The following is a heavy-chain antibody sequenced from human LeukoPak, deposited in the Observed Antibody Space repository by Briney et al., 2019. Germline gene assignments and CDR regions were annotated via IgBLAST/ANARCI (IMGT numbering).Heavy chain of an antibody. CDR1: GGTFSSYA. J-gene: IGHJ4*02. V-gene: IGHV1-69*13. CDR2: IIPIFGTA. CDR3: ARDQAPYCGGDCYSEY. Sequence: GASVKVSCKASGGTFSSYAISWVRQAPGQGLEWMGGIIPIFGTANYAQKFQGRVTITADESTSTAYMELSSLRSEDTAVYYCARDQAPYCGGDCYSEYWGQGTLVTVSS. D-gene: IGHD2-21*02.